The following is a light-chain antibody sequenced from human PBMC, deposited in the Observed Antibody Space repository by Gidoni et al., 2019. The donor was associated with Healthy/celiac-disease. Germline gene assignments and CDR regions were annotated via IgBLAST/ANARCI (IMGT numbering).Light chain of an antibody. CDR1: SSNIGSNP. J-gene: IGLJ2*01. V-gene: IGLV1-44*01. CDR3: AAWDDSLNGVV. CDR2: NNN. Sequence: QSVLTQPPSASGTPGQGVTIACSGSSSNIGSNPINWYQQPPGTAPKLLIYNNNQRPSGVPDRFSGSKSGTSASLAISGLQSEDEADYYCAAWDDSLNGVVFGGGTKLTVL.